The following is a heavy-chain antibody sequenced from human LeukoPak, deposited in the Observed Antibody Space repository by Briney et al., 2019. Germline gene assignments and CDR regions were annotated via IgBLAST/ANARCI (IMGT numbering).Heavy chain of an antibody. CDR1: GFTFSNYA. D-gene: IGHD4-23*01. V-gene: IGHV3-23*01. J-gene: IGHJ6*03. CDR2: ISGSGGST. CDR3: AKYGGNSVYYYYYMDV. Sequence: TGGSLRLSCAASGFTFSNYAMSWVRQAPGKGLEWVSAISGSGGSTYYADSVKGRSTISRDNSKNTLYLQMNSLRAEDTAVYYCAKYGGNSVYYYYYMDVWGKGTTVTVSS.